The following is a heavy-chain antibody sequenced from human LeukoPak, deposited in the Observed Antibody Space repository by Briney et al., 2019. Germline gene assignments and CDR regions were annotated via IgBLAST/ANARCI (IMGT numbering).Heavy chain of an antibody. D-gene: IGHD2-2*02. CDR1: GFTFSDYY. J-gene: IGHJ6*03. CDR3: AKATGVPAAIAPGYYYYMDV. CDR2: ISSSGSTI. V-gene: IGHV3-11*01. Sequence: GGSLRLSCAASGFTFSDYYMSWIRQAPGKGLEWVSYISSSGSTIYYADSVKGRFTISRDNAKNSLYLQMNSLRAEDTAVYYCAKATGVPAAIAPGYYYYMDVWGKGTTVTVSS.